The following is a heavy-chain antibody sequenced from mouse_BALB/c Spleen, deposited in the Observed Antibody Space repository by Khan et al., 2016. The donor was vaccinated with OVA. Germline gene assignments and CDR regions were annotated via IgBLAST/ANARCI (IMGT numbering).Heavy chain of an antibody. CDR3: ARAGYGGFAY. CDR1: GYTFTDYL. Sequence: QVQLKESGPELVKPGASVKMSCKATGYTFTDYLLSWVKQRTGQGLEWIGEIYPGSGYIYYNEKFKDKATLTSDKSSNTTYMQLSSLTSEDSADYFCARAGYGGFAYWGQGTLVTVSA. J-gene: IGHJ3*01. D-gene: IGHD3-2*02. V-gene: IGHV1-77*01. CDR2: IYPGSGYI.